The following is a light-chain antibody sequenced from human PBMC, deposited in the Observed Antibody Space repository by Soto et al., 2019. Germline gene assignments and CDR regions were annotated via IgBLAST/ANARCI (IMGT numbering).Light chain of an antibody. CDR2: ATS. V-gene: IGKV3-15*01. CDR3: QQYDNWPQT. J-gene: IGKJ1*01. CDR1: QTVSSN. Sequence: EIEMTQSPATLSVSAGEAVTITCRASQTVSSNLAWYQQKPGQSPSLLIYATSTLATGIPARFSGSGSGTEFTLTISSLQSEDVAVYYCQQYDNWPQTFGQGTKVDI.